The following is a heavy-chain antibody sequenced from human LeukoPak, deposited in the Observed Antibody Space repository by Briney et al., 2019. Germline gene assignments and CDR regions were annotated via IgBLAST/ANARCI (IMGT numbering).Heavy chain of an antibody. Sequence: GGSLRLSCAASGFTFSSYEMDWVRQAPGKGLEWVSYISSRGSTIYYADSVKGRFTVSRDNAKNSLYLQMNSLRAEDTAVYYCARVGYSSGWYITGFNYYGMDVWGQGTTVTVSS. CDR1: GFTFSSYE. V-gene: IGHV3-48*03. D-gene: IGHD6-19*01. CDR3: ARVGYSSGWYITGFNYYGMDV. CDR2: ISSRGSTI. J-gene: IGHJ6*02.